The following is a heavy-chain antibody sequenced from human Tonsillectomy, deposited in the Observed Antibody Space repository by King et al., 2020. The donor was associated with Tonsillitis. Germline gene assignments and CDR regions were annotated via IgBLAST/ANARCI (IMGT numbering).Heavy chain of an antibody. CDR1: SGSISSASYY. V-gene: IGHV4-39*01. J-gene: IGHJ6*03. CDR2: VYYSGST. CDR3: ARIQWLANYYYYYMDV. D-gene: IGHD6-19*01. Sequence: QLQESGPGLVKPSETLSLTCTVSSGSISSASYYWGWIRLPPGMGLEWIGSVYYSGSTHYNPSLKSRVTISVDTSKNQFSLKLSSVTAADTAVYYCARIQWLANYYYYYMDVWGKGTTVTVSS.